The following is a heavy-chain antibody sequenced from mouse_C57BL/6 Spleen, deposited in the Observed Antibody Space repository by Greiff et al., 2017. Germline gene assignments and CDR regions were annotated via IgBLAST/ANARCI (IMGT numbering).Heavy chain of an antibody. Sequence: QVQLQQPGAELVMPGASVKLSCKASGYTFTSYWMHWVKQRPGQGLEWIGEIDPSDSYTNYNQKFKGKSTLTVDKSSSTAYMQLSSLTSEDSAVYYCAIYYDYGGFAYWGQGTLVTVSA. CDR3: AIYYDYGGFAY. CDR1: GYTFTSYW. D-gene: IGHD2-4*01. J-gene: IGHJ3*01. V-gene: IGHV1-69*01. CDR2: IDPSDSYT.